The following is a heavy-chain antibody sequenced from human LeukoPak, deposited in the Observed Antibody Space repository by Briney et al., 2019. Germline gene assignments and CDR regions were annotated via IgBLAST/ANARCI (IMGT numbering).Heavy chain of an antibody. CDR1: GYTFTSYH. CDR3: ARGAYGGNADAFDI. V-gene: IGHV1-46*01. CDR2: INPSGGST. J-gene: IGHJ3*02. Sequence: ASVKVSCKASGYTFTSYHMHWVRQAPGQGLEWMGIINPSGGSTRYAQKFQGRITMTRDTSTSTVYMELTRLTSDDTAVYYCARGAYGGNADAFDIWGQGTLVTVSS. D-gene: IGHD4-23*01.